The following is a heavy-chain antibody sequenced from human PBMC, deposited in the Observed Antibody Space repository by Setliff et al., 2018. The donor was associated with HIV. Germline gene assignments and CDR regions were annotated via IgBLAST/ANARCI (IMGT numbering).Heavy chain of an antibody. CDR3: ARGRQNYDFLTAYYREVEYFEV. CDR2: INHSGSA. CDR1: GGSLGDIY. V-gene: IGHV4-34*04. D-gene: IGHD3-9*01. Sequence: PSETLSLTCAVYGGSLGDIYWTWIRQPPGKGLEWIGEINHSGSANNNPSLKSRATISIDASKNQFSLNLTSVTAADTGQYFCARGRQNYDFLTAYYREVEYFEVWGKGTRVTVS. J-gene: IGHJ1*01.